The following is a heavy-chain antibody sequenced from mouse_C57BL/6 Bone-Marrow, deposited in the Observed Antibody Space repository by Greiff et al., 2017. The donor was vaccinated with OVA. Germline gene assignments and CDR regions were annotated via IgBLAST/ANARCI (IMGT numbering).Heavy chain of an antibody. D-gene: IGHD1-1*01. Sequence: VQLQQSVAELVRPGASVKLSCTASGFNIKNTYMHWVKQRPEQGLEWIGRIDPANGNTKYDPKFQGKATITVDKSSNTAYLQLSSLTSEDTAISCCARTVRWNYAMDYWGQGTTVTVSS. CDR2: IDPANGNT. V-gene: IGHV14-3*01. CDR1: GFNIKNTY. J-gene: IGHJ4*01. CDR3: ARTVRWNYAMDY.